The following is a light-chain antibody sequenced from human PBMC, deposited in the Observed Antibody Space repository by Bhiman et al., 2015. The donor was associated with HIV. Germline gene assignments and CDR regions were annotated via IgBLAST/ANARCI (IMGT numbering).Light chain of an antibody. CDR1: SSNIGAGYD. Sequence: QLVLTQPPSVSGAPGQRVTISCTGSSSNIGAGYDVHWYQQLPGTAPKLLIYANSNRPSGVPDRFSGSKSGTSASLAITGLQAEDEADYYCQSYDSSLYVFGTGTKVTVL. J-gene: IGLJ1*01. CDR2: ANS. CDR3: QSYDSSLYV. V-gene: IGLV1-40*01.